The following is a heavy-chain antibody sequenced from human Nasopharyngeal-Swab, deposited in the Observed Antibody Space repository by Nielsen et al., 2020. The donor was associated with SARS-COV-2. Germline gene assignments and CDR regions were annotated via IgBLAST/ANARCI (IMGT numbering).Heavy chain of an antibody. V-gene: IGHV4-59*01. D-gene: IGHD3-3*01. Sequence: WIRQPPGKGLEWIGYIYYSGSTNYNPFLKSRVTISVDTSKNQFSLKLSSVTAADTAVYYCARGGAEYYDFWSGYYVFDYWGQGTLVTVSS. J-gene: IGHJ4*02. CDR2: IYYSGST. CDR3: ARGGAEYYDFWSGYYVFDY.